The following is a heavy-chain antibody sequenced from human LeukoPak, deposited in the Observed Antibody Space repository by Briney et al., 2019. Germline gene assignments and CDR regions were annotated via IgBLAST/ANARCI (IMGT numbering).Heavy chain of an antibody. CDR2: ISSSGSTI. CDR3: ARVGSSSYFDY. Sequence: GGSLRLSCAASGFTFSSYEMNWVRQAPGKGLEWVSYISSSGSTIYYADSVKGRFTISRDNAKNSLYLQMNSLRAEDTAVYYCARVGSSSYFDYWGQGTLVTVSS. J-gene: IGHJ4*02. D-gene: IGHD6-13*01. V-gene: IGHV3-48*03. CDR1: GFTFSSYE.